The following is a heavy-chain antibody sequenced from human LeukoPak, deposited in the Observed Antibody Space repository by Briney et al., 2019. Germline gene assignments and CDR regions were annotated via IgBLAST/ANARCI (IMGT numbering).Heavy chain of an antibody. J-gene: IGHJ3*02. D-gene: IGHD6-19*01. CDR3: TRSKATWAVAETYAFDI. V-gene: IGHV3-49*04. CDR2: IRSKAYGGTT. CDR1: GFTFNSYW. Sequence: GGSLRLSCAASGFTFNSYWMSWVRQAPGKGLEWVGFIRSKAYGGTTEYAASVKGRFTISRDDSKSIAYLQMNSLKTEDTAVYYCTRSKATWAVAETYAFDIWGQGTVVTVSS.